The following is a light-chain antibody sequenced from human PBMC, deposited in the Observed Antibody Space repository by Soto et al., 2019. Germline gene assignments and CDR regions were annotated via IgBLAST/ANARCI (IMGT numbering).Light chain of an antibody. J-gene: IGLJ2*01. CDR3: CSYAGSYTFDVV. CDR2: DVS. Sequence: QSALTQPRSVSGSPGQSVTISCTGTSSDVGGYNYVSWYQQHPGKAPKLMIYDVSKRPSGVPDRFSGSKSGNTASLTISGLQAEDEADYYCCSYAGSYTFDVVFGRGTKVTVL. V-gene: IGLV2-11*01. CDR1: SSDVGGYNY.